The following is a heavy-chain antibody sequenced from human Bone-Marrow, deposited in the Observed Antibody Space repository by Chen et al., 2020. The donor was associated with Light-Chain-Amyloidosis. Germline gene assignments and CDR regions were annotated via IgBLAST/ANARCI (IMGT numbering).Heavy chain of an antibody. D-gene: IGHD3-9*01. Sequence: EVQLVESGGGLLQRGGSVRLSCAASGFAFSSYAMSWVRQAPGKGLEWGSTISGSGGSRYYGDSCKGRLTISRDNSKNARFLQMNSLRAEETAVYYCAKDISYDDILPGYPADAFDIWGQGTMVTVSS. J-gene: IGHJ3*02. CDR1: GFAFSSYA. CDR2: ISGSGGSR. CDR3: AKDISYDDILPGYPADAFDI. V-gene: IGHV3-23*04.